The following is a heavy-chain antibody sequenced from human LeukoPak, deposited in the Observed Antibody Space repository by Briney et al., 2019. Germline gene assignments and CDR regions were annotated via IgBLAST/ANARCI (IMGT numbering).Heavy chain of an antibody. D-gene: IGHD4-17*01. CDR3: ARSAATYGDYAGFDL. V-gene: IGHV3-53*01. CDR1: GFTVSSSY. J-gene: IGHJ4*02. CDR2: IYSGGST. Sequence: PGGSLRLSCAASGFTVSSSYMSWVRQAPGKGLEWVSVIYSGGSTYYADSVKGRFTVSRDNSKNTLYLQMNSLRAEDTALSYCARSAATYGDYAGFDLWGQGTLVTVSS.